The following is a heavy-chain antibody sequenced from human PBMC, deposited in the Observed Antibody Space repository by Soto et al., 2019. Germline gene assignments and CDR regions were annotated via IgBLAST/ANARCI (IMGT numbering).Heavy chain of an antibody. CDR3: RWSSGLNDLDY. J-gene: IGHJ4*02. CDR1: GGSISSGGYS. V-gene: IGHV4-30-2*01. D-gene: IGHD3-16*01. CDR2: IYHSGST. Sequence: SETLSLTCAVSGGSISSGGYSCNWIRQPPGKGLEWIGYIYHSGSTYYNPSLKSRVTISVDRSKNQFSLKLSSVTAADTAVYYCRWSSGLNDLDYWGQGTLVTVSS.